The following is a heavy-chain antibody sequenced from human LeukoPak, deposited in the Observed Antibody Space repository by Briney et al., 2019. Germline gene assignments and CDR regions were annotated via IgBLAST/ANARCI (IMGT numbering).Heavy chain of an antibody. J-gene: IGHJ4*02. V-gene: IGHV3-30*02. CDR3: AKTGYSGSAYGTWYSDY. D-gene: IGHD5-12*01. CDR2: IRYDGSNE. Sequence: AGGSLRLSCATSGFTFSSNGLHWVRQSPGKGLEWVAFIRYDGSNEYYADSVKGRFTISRDNSKNTLYLQMNSLRTEDTAVYYCAKTGYSGSAYGTWYSDYWGQGTLVTVSS. CDR1: GFTFSSNG.